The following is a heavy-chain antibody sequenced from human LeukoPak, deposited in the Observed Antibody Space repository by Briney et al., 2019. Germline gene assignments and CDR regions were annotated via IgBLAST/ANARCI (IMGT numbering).Heavy chain of an antibody. CDR1: GFTFSSYW. Sequence: GGSLRLSCAASGFTFSSYWMSWVRQAPGKGLEWVANIKQDGSEKYYVDSVKGRFTISRDNAKNSLYLQMNSLRAEDTAVYYCARDRKAYFDWFVNYYYGMDVWGQGTTVTVSS. V-gene: IGHV3-7*01. CDR2: IKQDGSEK. D-gene: IGHD3-9*01. CDR3: ARDRKAYFDWFVNYYYGMDV. J-gene: IGHJ6*02.